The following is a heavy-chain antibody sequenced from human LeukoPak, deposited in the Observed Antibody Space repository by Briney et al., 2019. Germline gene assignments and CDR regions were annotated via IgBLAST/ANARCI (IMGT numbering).Heavy chain of an antibody. V-gene: IGHV3-21*01. CDR1: GFTFSSYS. CDR2: ISSSSYI. D-gene: IGHD3-22*01. Sequence: SGGSLRLSCAASGFTFSSYSMNWVRQAPGKGLEWVSSISSSSYIYYADSVKGRFTISRDNAKNSLYLQMNSLRAEDTAVYYCAREPDSSGYYYAYYFDYWGQGTLVTVSS. CDR3: AREPDSSGYYYAYYFDY. J-gene: IGHJ4*02.